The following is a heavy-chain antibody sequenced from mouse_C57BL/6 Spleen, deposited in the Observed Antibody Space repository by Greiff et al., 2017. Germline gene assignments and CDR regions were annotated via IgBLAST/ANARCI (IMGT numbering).Heavy chain of an antibody. D-gene: IGHD2-1*01. J-gene: IGHJ4*01. CDR1: GYSFTDYN. CDR2: ITPNYGTT. V-gene: IGHV1-39*01. Sequence: VQLKESGPELVKPGASVKISCKASGYSFTDYNMNWVKQSNGKSLEWIGVITPNYGTTSYNQKFKGKATLTVDQSSSTAYMQLNSLTSEDSAVYYCARSGGNYEDAMDYWGQGTSVTVSS. CDR3: ARSGGNYEDAMDY.